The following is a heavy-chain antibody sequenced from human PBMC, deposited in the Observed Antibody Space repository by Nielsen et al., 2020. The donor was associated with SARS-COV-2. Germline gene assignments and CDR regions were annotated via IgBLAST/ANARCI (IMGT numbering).Heavy chain of an antibody. CDR1: GFTFSDHY. CDR2: TRNKANSYTT. Sequence: GESLKISCAASGFTFSDHYMDWVRQAPGKGLEWVGRTRNKANSYTTEYAASVKGRFTISRDDSRNSLYLQMNSLKTEDTAVYYCAREPLLGYDWHYFDYWGQGTLVTVSS. V-gene: IGHV3-72*01. CDR3: AREPLLGYDWHYFDY. J-gene: IGHJ4*02. D-gene: IGHD5-12*01.